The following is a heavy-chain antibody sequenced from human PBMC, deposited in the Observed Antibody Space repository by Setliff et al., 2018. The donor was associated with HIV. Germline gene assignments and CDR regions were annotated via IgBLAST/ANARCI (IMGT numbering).Heavy chain of an antibody. CDR3: VRHGLFYFDS. D-gene: IGHD3-3*01. Sequence: SETLSLTCAVSGGSVSTNNWWSWVRQPPGKGLEWIVETHRSGKTNYNSSFRSRVTILLDKSKNQVSLEMSSVTAADTAVYYRVRHGLFYFDSWGQGTPVTVSS. CDR2: THRSGKT. J-gene: IGHJ4*02. V-gene: IGHV4-4*02. CDR1: GGSVSTNNW.